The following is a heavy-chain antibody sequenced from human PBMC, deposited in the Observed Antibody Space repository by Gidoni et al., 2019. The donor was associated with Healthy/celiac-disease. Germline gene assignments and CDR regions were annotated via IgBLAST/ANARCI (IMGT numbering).Heavy chain of an antibody. CDR3: ARGLSIAARLGWYFDL. CDR2: IWYDGSNK. V-gene: IGHV3-33*01. Sequence: QVQLVESGGGVVQPGRSLRLSGAASGFTFSSYGMHWVRQAPGKGLGWVAVIWYDGSNKYYADSVKGRFTISRDNSKNTLYLQMNSLRAEDTAVYYCARGLSIAARLGWYFDLWGRGTLVTVSS. D-gene: IGHD6-6*01. J-gene: IGHJ2*01. CDR1: GFTFSSYG.